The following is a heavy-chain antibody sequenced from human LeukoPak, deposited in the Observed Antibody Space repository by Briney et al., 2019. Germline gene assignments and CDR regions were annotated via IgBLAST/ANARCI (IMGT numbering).Heavy chain of an antibody. CDR3: ARGDGYYYDSSGPDY. CDR1: GFTFSSYW. V-gene: IGHV3-74*01. CDR2: INSDGSST. J-gene: IGHJ4*02. D-gene: IGHD3-22*01. Sequence: GGSLRLSCAASGFTFSSYWMHWVRQAPGKGLVWVSRINSDGSSTSYADSVKGRFTISRDNAKNTLYLQTNSLRAEDTAVYYCARGDGYYYDSSGPDYWGQGTLVTVSS.